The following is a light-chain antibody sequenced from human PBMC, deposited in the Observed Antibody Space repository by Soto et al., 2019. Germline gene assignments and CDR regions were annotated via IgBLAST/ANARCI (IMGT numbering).Light chain of an antibody. Sequence: DIQMTQSPSSVSASVGDRVTITCRASQGITSWLAWYQQKPGKAPKLLIYRTSNLQCGVPSRCSGSGSGTDFTLTISGLQHAGFANDYCHQTTTFPFTFGVGTKVDIK. V-gene: IGKV1-12*01. CDR2: RTS. CDR3: HQTTTFPFT. J-gene: IGKJ4*01. CDR1: QGITSW.